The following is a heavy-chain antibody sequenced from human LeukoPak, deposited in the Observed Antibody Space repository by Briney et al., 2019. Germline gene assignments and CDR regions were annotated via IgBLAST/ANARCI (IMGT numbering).Heavy chain of an antibody. CDR3: AREVPGDYGDYEGYYYYMDV. J-gene: IGHJ6*03. Sequence: GGSLRLSCAASGFTFDDYVMSWVRQAPGKGLEWVTGINWNGGSTGYADSVKGRFTISRDNAKNSLYLQMNSLRAEDTALYYCAREVPGDYGDYEGYYYYMDVWGKGTTVTVSS. CDR2: INWNGGST. V-gene: IGHV3-20*04. CDR1: GFTFDDYV. D-gene: IGHD4-17*01.